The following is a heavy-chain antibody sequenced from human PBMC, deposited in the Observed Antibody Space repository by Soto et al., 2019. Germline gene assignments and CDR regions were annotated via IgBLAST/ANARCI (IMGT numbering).Heavy chain of an antibody. J-gene: IGHJ6*02. CDR3: ARWGRWLANYYYHGMDV. Sequence: GGSLRLSCAASGFTFSSYWMSWVRQAPGKGLEWVANIKQDGSEKYYVDSVKGRFTISRDNAKNSLYLQMNSLRAEDTAVYYCARWGRWLANYYYHGMDVWGQGTTVTVSS. D-gene: IGHD6-19*01. CDR1: GFTFSSYW. CDR2: IKQDGSEK. V-gene: IGHV3-7*03.